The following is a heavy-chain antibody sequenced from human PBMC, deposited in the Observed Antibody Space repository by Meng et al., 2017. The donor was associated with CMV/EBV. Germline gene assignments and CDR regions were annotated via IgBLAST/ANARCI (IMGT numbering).Heavy chain of an antibody. V-gene: IGHV3-53*01. CDR2: IYSGCST. CDR3: ATSGGYYYYGMDV. D-gene: IGHD6-25*01. Sequence: GGSLRLSCAASGFTVSSNYMSWVRQAPGKGLEWVSVIYSGCSTYYEDSVKGRFTISRDNSKNTLYLQMNSLRAEDTAVYYCATSGGYYYYGMDVWGQGTTVTVSS. CDR1: GFTVSSNY. J-gene: IGHJ6*02.